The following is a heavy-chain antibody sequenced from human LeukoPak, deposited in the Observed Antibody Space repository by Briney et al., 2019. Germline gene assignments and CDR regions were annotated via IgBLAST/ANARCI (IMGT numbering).Heavy chain of an antibody. V-gene: IGHV3-7*03. CDR2: IKQDGSEK. CDR3: SRRYFDL. CDR1: GLTVTNAW. J-gene: IGHJ2*01. Sequence: GGSLRLSCSASGLTVTNAWMNWVRQAPGEGLEWVANIKQDGSEKYYVDSVKGRFTISRDNAKNSLYLQMNSLRAEDTAVYYCSRRYFDLWGRGTLVTVSS.